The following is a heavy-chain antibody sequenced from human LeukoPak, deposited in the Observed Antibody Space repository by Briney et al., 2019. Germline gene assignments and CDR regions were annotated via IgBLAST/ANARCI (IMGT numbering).Heavy chain of an antibody. CDR2: ISSSGST. CDR1: GGSISSYY. V-gene: IGHV4-59*01. Sequence: KSSETLSLTCTVSGGSISSYYWSWIRQPPGKGLDWLGYISSSGSTSYIPSLKSRVTISVDTSKNQFSLKLRSVTAADTAVYYCATYNCSGVSCLFDFWGQGTLVTVSS. J-gene: IGHJ4*02. D-gene: IGHD2-15*01. CDR3: ATYNCSGVSCLFDF.